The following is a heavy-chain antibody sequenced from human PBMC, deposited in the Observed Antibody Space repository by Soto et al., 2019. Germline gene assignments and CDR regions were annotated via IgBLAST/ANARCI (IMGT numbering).Heavy chain of an antibody. Sequence: QVTLKESGPVLVKPTETLTLTCTVSGFSLSNARMGVSWIRQPPGKALEWLAHIFSNDEKSYSTSLKSRLTIYKXTXISQVVLTMTNMDPVDTATYYCARMGLRWPSWGFDYWGQGTLVTVSS. CDR3: ARMGLRWPSWGFDY. CDR2: IFSNDEK. D-gene: IGHD4-17*01. V-gene: IGHV2-26*01. CDR1: GFSLSNARMG. J-gene: IGHJ4*02.